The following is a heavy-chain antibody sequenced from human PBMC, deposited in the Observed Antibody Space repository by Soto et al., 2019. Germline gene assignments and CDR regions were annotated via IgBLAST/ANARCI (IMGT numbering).Heavy chain of an antibody. V-gene: IGHV3-7*05. CDR1: RSTIIGYW. CDR2: IRQDGGQM. J-gene: IGHJ4*02. Sequence: PGGSMRLSCIAARSTIIGYWMSWVRQAPGRGLEWVATIRQDGGQMYYVDSVKGRFTISRDRVKNSLYLQMNSLTVEDTALYYCSTTGGYWGQGILVTVSS. CDR3: STTGGY. D-gene: IGHD2-8*02.